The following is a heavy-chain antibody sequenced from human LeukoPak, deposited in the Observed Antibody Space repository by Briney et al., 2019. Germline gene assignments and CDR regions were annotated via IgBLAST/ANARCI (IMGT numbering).Heavy chain of an antibody. CDR1: GGSFSGYY. J-gene: IGHJ4*02. V-gene: IGHV4-34*01. D-gene: IGHD3-22*01. Sequence: PSETLSLTCAVYGGSFSGYYWSWIRQPPGKGLEWIGEINHSGSTNYNPSLKSRVTISVDTSKNQFSLKLSSVTAEDTAVYYCAAMSVVISDPLVFDYWGQGTLVTVSS. CDR2: INHSGST. CDR3: AAMSVVISDPLVFDY.